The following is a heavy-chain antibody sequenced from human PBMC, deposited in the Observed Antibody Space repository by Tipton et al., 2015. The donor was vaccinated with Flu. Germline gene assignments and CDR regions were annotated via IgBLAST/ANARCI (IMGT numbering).Heavy chain of an antibody. J-gene: IGHJ3*02. Sequence: SLRLSCAASGFTFSSYGMHGVRQAPGKGLEWVAYIWFDGTNKYYADSVKGRFTISRDNSKNTLDLRINSLRVDDTAVYFCARGETAFDAFDIWGQGTMVTVSS. V-gene: IGHV3-33*01. CDR3: ARGETAFDAFDI. CDR1: GFTFSSYG. D-gene: IGHD1-1*01. CDR2: IWFDGTNK.